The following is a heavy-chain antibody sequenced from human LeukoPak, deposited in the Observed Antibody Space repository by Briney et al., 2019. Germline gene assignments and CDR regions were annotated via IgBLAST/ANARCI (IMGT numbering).Heavy chain of an antibody. V-gene: IGHV3-74*01. CDR2: IKSDGST. D-gene: IGHD3-22*01. CDR3: ARAPSEIGGYYPEYFRH. J-gene: IGHJ1*01. Sequence: GGSQRLSCAASGFTFSSYWIHWGRQAPGKGLVWVSRIKSDGSTRYADSVKGRFTISRDNAKNTVSLQMTSLRAEDTGVYYCARAPSEIGGYYPEYFRHWVQGTLFIVSS. CDR1: GFTFSSYW.